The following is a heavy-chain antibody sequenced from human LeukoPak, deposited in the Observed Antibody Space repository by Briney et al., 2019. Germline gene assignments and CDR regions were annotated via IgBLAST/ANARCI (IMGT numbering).Heavy chain of an antibody. V-gene: IGHV4-61*01. D-gene: IGHD6-19*01. CDR2: IHYSGST. CDR3: ARDGVAGGFDY. Sequence: SETLSLTCTVSGDSISSSSYYWGWIRQAPGKGLEWIGYIHYSGSTNHNSSLKSRVTISVDTSKNQYSLKLSSVTAADTAVYYCARDGVAGGFDYWGQGTLVTVSS. CDR1: GDSISSSSYY. J-gene: IGHJ4*02.